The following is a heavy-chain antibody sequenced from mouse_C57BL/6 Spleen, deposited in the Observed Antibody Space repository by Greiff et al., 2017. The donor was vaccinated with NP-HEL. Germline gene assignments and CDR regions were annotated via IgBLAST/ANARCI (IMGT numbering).Heavy chain of an antibody. V-gene: IGHV5-9-1*02. Sequence: DVMLVESGEGLVKPGGSLKLSCAASGFTFSSYAMSWVRQTPEKRLEWVAYISSGGDYIYYADTVKGRFTISRDNARNTLYLQMSSLKSEDTAMYYCTRDEYYAPVGYFDVWGTGTTVTVSS. CDR2: ISSGGDYI. D-gene: IGHD1-1*01. J-gene: IGHJ1*03. CDR1: GFTFSSYA. CDR3: TRDEYYAPVGYFDV.